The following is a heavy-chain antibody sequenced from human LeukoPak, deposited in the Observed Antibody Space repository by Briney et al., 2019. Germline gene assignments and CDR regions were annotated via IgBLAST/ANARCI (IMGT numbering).Heavy chain of an antibody. V-gene: IGHV4-59*08. J-gene: IGHJ4*02. CDR2: IYYSGNT. CDR3: ARQRYSGSYYFDY. Sequence: PSETLSLTCTVSGGPITNYYWSWIRQPLGKGLEWIGYIYYSGNTNYNPSLKSRVTISVDTSKNQFSLRLSSVTAADTAVYYCARQRYSGSYYFDYWGQGTLVTVSS. CDR1: GGPITNYY. D-gene: IGHD1-26*01.